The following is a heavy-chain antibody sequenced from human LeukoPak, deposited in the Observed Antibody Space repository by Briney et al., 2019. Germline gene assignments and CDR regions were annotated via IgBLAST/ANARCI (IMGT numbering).Heavy chain of an antibody. Sequence: SETLSLTWAVYGGSFSGYYWSWIRQPPGKGLEWIGEINHSGSTNYNPSLKSRVTISVDTSKNQFSLKLSSVTAADTAVYYCATAGSGYDLEFDYWGQGTLVTVSS. CDR2: INHSGST. J-gene: IGHJ4*02. CDR1: GGSFSGYY. V-gene: IGHV4-34*01. D-gene: IGHD5-12*01. CDR3: ATAGSGYDLEFDY.